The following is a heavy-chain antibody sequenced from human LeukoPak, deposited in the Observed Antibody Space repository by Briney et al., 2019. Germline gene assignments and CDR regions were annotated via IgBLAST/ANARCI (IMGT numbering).Heavy chain of an antibody. J-gene: IGHJ4*02. V-gene: IGHV1-46*01. CDR2: INPSGRST. D-gene: IGHD2-15*01. Sequence: ASEKVSCKASGYTFTSNHIHWVRQAPGQGLEWMGIINPSGRSTNYAQKFQGRVTMTSDTSTSTVFMELSSLRSEDTAVYYCAKEEGQVPGPLVVAGTYYFDYWGQGTLVTVSS. CDR1: GYTFTSNH. CDR3: AKEEGQVPGPLVVAGTYYFDY.